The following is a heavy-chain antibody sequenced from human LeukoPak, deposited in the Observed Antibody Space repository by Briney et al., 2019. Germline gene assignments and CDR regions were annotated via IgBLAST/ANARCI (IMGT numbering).Heavy chain of an antibody. V-gene: IGHV4-59*01. CDR3: ARVGGSGWTYDY. CDR2: ISYSGST. CDR1: GGPISSYY. Sequence: SETLSLTCTVSGGPISSYYWSWIRQPPGKGLEWIGYISYSGSTNYNPSLKGRASMSMDTSKNQLSLKLSSVTAADTAVYYCARVGGSGWTYDYWGQGTLVTVSS. D-gene: IGHD6-19*01. J-gene: IGHJ4*02.